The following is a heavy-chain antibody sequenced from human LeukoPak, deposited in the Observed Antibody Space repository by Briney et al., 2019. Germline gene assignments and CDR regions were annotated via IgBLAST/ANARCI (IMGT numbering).Heavy chain of an antibody. CDR1: GFTFSSYN. J-gene: IGHJ4*02. Sequence: GGSLRLSCAASGFTFSSYNMNWVRQAPGKGLECVSYISSSSSTIYHADSVKGRFTISRDNAKNSLFLQMNSLRAEDTAVYHCARGVGALDYWGQGTLVTVSS. CDR2: ISSSSSTI. CDR3: ARGVGALDY. V-gene: IGHV3-48*04. D-gene: IGHD1-26*01.